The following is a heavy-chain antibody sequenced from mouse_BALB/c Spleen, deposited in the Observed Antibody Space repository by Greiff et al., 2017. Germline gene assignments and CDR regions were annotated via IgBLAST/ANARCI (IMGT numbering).Heavy chain of an antibody. CDR2: INSNGGST. D-gene: IGHD2-1*01. CDR3: AREGYYGNYGAMDY. J-gene: IGHJ4*01. Sequence: EVKVVESGGGLVQPGGSLKLSCAASGFTFSSYGMSWVRQTPDKRLELVATINSNGGSTYYPDSVKGRFTISRDNAKNTLYLQMSSLKSEDTAMYYCAREGYYGNYGAMDYWGQGTSVTVSS. V-gene: IGHV5-6-3*01. CDR1: GFTFSSYG.